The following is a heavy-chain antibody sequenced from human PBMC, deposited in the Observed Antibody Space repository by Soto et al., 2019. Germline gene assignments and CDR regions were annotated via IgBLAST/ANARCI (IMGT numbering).Heavy chain of an antibody. CDR3: ARGFTYGMDV. V-gene: IGHV3-33*01. CDR1: GFTFSDYG. J-gene: IGHJ6*02. CDR2: VWYDGSHK. Sequence: QVHLVESGGGVVQPGRSLRLSCAASGFTFSDYGMHWVRQAPGKGLEWVAMVWYDGSHKYYAGSVKGRFTISRDNSKDTLYLQVNSLRAADTAVYYCARGFTYGMDVWGQGTTVTVSS.